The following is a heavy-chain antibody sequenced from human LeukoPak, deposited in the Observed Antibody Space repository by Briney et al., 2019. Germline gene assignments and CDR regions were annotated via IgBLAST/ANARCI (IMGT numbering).Heavy chain of an antibody. J-gene: IGHJ6*02. CDR2: ISGSGGTT. V-gene: IGHV3-23*01. Sequence: GGSLRLSCAASGFTFSNYAMSWVRQAPGKGLEWVSAISGSGGTTYYADSVKGRFTISRDNSKNTLYLQMNSLRAEDTAVYYCAKARSYYYYYGMDVWGQGTTVTVPS. CDR1: GFTFSNYA. CDR3: AKARSYYYYYGMDV.